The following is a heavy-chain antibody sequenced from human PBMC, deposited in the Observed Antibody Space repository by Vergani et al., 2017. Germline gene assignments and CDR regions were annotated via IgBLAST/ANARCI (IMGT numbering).Heavy chain of an antibody. CDR2: IYTSGST. J-gene: IGHJ4*02. Sequence: QVQLQESGPGLVKPSETLSLTCTVSGGSISSYYWSWIRQPAGKGLEWIGRIYTSGSTNYNPSLKSRVTMSVDTSKNQFSLKLSSVTAADTAVYYCARDSASSGWPYYFDYWGQGTLVTVSS. D-gene: IGHD6-19*01. CDR3: ARDSASSGWPYYFDY. CDR1: GGSISSYY. V-gene: IGHV4-4*07.